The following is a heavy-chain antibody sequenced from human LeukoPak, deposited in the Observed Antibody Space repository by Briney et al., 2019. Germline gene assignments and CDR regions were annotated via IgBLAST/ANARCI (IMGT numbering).Heavy chain of an antibody. J-gene: IGHJ4*02. D-gene: IGHD3-22*01. CDR3: AGASYDSSGVH. CDR2: IYYSGST. CDR1: GGSISSGSYY. V-gene: IGHV4-61*01. Sequence: PSETLSLTCTVSGGSISSGSYYWSWIRQPPGKRLEWIGYIYYSGSTNYNPSLKSRVTISVDTSKNQFSLKLSSVTAADTAVYYYAGASYDSSGVHWGQGTLVTVSS.